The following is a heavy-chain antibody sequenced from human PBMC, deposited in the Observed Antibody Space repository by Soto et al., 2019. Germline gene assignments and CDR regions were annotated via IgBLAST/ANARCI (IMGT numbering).Heavy chain of an antibody. CDR1: GGTFSSYA. D-gene: IGHD3-3*01. J-gene: IGHJ6*02. Sequence: QVQLVQSGAEVKKPGSSVKVSCKASGGTFSSYAISWVRQAPGQGLEWMGGIIPIFGTANYAQKFQGRVTITADKSTSTAYMELSSLRSEDTAVYYCAGGYDFWSGYYPIYYYYYGMNVWGQGTTVTVSS. CDR3: AGGYDFWSGYYPIYYYYYGMNV. CDR2: IIPIFGTA. V-gene: IGHV1-69*06.